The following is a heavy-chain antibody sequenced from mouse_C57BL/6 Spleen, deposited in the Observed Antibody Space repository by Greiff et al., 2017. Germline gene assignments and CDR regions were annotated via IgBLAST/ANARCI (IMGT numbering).Heavy chain of an antibody. J-gene: IGHJ1*03. Sequence: EVQLQESGPGLVKPSQSLSLTCSVTGYSITSGYYWNWIRQFPGNKLEWMGYISYDGSNNYNPSLNNRISITSDTSKNPVFLKLNTVTTEDTATYDGEREEDYYASSYWYFEVWGTGTTVTVSS. CDR2: ISYDGSN. V-gene: IGHV3-6*01. CDR3: EREEDYYASSYWYFEV. CDR1: GYSITSGYY. D-gene: IGHD1-1*01.